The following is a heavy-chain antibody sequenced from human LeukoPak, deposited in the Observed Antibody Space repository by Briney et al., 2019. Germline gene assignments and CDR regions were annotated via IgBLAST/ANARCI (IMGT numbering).Heavy chain of an antibody. CDR2: INHSGST. D-gene: IGHD5-12*01. V-gene: IGHV4-34*01. CDR1: GGSFSGYY. J-gene: IGHJ4*02. CDR3: ARGGYSGYDYNY. Sequence: SETQSLTCAVYGGSFSGYYWSWIRQPPGKGLEWIGEINHSGSTNYNPSLKSRVTISVDTSKNQFSLKLSSVTAADTAVYYCARGGYSGYDYNYWGQGTLVTVSS.